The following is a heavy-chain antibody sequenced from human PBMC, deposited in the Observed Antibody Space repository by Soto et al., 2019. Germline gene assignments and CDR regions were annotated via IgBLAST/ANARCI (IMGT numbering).Heavy chain of an antibody. CDR2: ISAYNGNR. V-gene: IGHV1-18*01. J-gene: IGHJ3*02. Sequence: EASVKVSCKASGYTFTSYGISWVRQAPGQGLEWMGWISAYNGNRNYAQKLQGRVTMTTDTSTSTAYMELRSLRSDDTAVYYCASLYGDYSAFDIWGQGTMVTVSS. CDR1: GYTFTSYG. CDR3: ASLYGDYSAFDI. D-gene: IGHD4-17*01.